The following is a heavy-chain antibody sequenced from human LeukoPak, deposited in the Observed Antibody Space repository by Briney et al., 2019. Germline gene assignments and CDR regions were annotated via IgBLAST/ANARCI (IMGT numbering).Heavy chain of an antibody. CDR3: ARLSIAAAWLGFDY. CDR1: GGSISSGSYY. D-gene: IGHD6-13*01. Sequence: SETPSLTCTVSGGSISSGSYYWSWIRQPAGKGLEWIGRIYTSGSTNYNPSLKSRVTISVDTSKNQFSLKLSSVTAADTAVYYCARLSIAAAWLGFDYWGQGTLVTVSS. CDR2: IYTSGST. J-gene: IGHJ4*02. V-gene: IGHV4-61*02.